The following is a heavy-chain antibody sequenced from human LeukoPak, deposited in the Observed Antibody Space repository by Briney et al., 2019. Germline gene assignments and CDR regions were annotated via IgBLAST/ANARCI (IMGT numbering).Heavy chain of an antibody. D-gene: IGHD1-26*01. CDR2: IIPILGIA. CDR3: ARGQEWELSVDY. J-gene: IGHJ4*02. V-gene: IGHV1-69*04. CDR1: GGTFSSYA. Sequence: ASVKVSCKASGGTFSSYAISWVRQAPGQGLEWMGRIIPILGIANYAQKFQGRVTITADKSTSTAYMELSSLRSEDTAVYYCARGQEWELSVDYWGQGTLVTVSS.